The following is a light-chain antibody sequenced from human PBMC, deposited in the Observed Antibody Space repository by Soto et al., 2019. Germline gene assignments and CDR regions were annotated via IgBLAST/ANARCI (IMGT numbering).Light chain of an antibody. Sequence: EIVMTQSPATLSVSPGERATLSCRASQSVSSNLAWYQQKPGQAPRLLIYGASSRAPGIPDRFSGSGSGTEFTLTISRLEPDDFGLYYCHQYGNSPLTFGGGTKVDIK. J-gene: IGKJ4*01. V-gene: IGKV3-15*01. CDR2: GAS. CDR3: HQYGNSPLT. CDR1: QSVSSN.